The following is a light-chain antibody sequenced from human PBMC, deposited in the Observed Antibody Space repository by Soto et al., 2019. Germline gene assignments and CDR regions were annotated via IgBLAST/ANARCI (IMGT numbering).Light chain of an antibody. CDR1: SSDVGGYNY. J-gene: IGLJ3*02. Sequence: QSVLTQPASVSGSPGQSITISCTGTSSDVGGYNYVSWYQQHPGKAPKLMIYEVSNRPSGVSNRFSGSKSGNTASLTISGLQAEDEADYYCSSYTSRSTWVFGVGTKLTVL. CDR2: EVS. V-gene: IGLV2-14*01. CDR3: SSYTSRSTWV.